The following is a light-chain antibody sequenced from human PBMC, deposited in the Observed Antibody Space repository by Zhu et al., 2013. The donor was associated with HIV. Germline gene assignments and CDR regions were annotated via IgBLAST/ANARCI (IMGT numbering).Light chain of an antibody. J-gene: IGKJ1*01. Sequence: EIVLTQSPGTLSLSPGERATLSCRASQSVSSSYLAWYQQKPGQAPRLLISDASYRATGIPDRFSGSGSGTDFTLTISRLEPEDFAVYYCQQHGGSPTWTFGQGTKVEIK. CDR2: DAS. V-gene: IGKV3-20*01. CDR3: QQHGGSPTWT. CDR1: QSVSSSY.